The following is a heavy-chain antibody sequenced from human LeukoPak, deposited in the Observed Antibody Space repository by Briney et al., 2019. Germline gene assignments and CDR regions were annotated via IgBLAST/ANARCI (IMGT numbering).Heavy chain of an antibody. J-gene: IGHJ5*02. CDR2: ISAYNGHT. CDR3: ARALYSDYYSYLNWFDP. V-gene: IGHV1-18*01. D-gene: IGHD5-12*01. CDR1: GYTFTNYG. Sequence: ASVKVSCKASGYTFTNYGIGWVRQAPGQGPEWMGWISAYNGHTNYAQKFQGRVTMTTDTSTSTAYVELRSLRSDDTAIYYCARALYSDYYSYLNWFDPWGQGTLVTVSS.